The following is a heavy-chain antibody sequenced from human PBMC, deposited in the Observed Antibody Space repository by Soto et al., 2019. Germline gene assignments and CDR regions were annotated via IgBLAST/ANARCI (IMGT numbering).Heavy chain of an antibody. CDR1: GFTFSSYW. D-gene: IGHD2-2*01. V-gene: IGHV3-7*05. CDR2: IKQDGSEK. Sequence: EVQLVESGGGLVQPGGSLRLSCAASGFTFSSYWMSWVRQAPGKGLEWVANIKQDGSEKYYVDSVKGRFTISRDNAKNSLYLQMNSLRAEDTAVYYCARDHRGYCSSTSCYDVTIFGVVTYDWYFDLWGRGTLVTVSS. CDR3: ARDHRGYCSSTSCYDVTIFGVVTYDWYFDL. J-gene: IGHJ2*01.